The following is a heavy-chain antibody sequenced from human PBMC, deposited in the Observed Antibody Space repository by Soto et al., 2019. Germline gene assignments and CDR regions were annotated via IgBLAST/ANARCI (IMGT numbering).Heavy chain of an antibody. CDR3: ASSFLLKLITTRDDAFDI. CDR2: ISGSGGST. J-gene: IGHJ3*02. Sequence: GGSLRLSCAASGFTFSSYAMSWVRQAPGKGLEWVSAISGSGGSTYYADSVKGRFTISRDNSKNKLYLQMNSLRAEDTAVYYCASSFLLKLITTRDDAFDIWGQGTMVTVSS. V-gene: IGHV3-23*01. D-gene: IGHD3-22*01. CDR1: GFTFSSYA.